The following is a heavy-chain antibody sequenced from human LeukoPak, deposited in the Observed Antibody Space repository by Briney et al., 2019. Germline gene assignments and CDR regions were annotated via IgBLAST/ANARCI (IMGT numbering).Heavy chain of an antibody. J-gene: IGHJ4*02. CDR1: EFIFIKYA. CDR3: AKSTQLRGGIATDFDS. V-gene: IGHV3-23*01. CDR2: ISGSGGST. Sequence: GGSLRLSCVASEFIFIKYAMTWVRQAPGKGLEWVSAISGSGGSTYYADSVKGRFTISRDNSKNTLYLQTNSLRAEDTAVYYCAKSTQLRGGIATDFDSWGQGTLVTVSS. D-gene: IGHD3-16*02.